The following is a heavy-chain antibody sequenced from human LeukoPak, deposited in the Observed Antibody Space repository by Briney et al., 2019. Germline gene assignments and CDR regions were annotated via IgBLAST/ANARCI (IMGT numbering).Heavy chain of an antibody. V-gene: IGHV3-23*01. CDR2: FSGSGGST. CDR3: AKDGGEYYDILTGYYPRLYYMDV. CDR1: GFTFSTYA. Sequence: GGSLRLSCAASGFTFSTYAMSWVRQPPGKGLEWVSAFSGSGGSTYYADSVKGRFTISRDNSKNTLYLQMNSLRAEDTAVYYCAKDGGEYYDILTGYYPRLYYMDVWGKGTTVTISS. J-gene: IGHJ6*03. D-gene: IGHD3-9*01.